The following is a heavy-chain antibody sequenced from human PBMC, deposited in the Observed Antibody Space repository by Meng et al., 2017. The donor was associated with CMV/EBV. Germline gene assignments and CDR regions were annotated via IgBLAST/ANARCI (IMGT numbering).Heavy chain of an antibody. J-gene: IGHJ5*02. V-gene: IGHV1-8*03. CDR1: GYTFTSYD. CDR3: ARGFNDFWSGYYYNWFDP. D-gene: IGHD3-3*01. Sequence: ASVKVSCKASGYTFTSYDINWVRQATGQGLEWMGWMNPNSGNTGYAQKFQGRVTITRKTSISTAYMELSSLRSEDTAVYYCARGFNDFWSGYYYNWFDPWGQGTLVTVSS. CDR2: MNPNSGNT.